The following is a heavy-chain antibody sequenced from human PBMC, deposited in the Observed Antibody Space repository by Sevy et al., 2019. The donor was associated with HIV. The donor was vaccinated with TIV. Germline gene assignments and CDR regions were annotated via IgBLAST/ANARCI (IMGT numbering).Heavy chain of an antibody. D-gene: IGHD2-2*01. CDR2: TSYSGTT. CDR1: GDSISDYY. V-gene: IGHV4-59*08. CDR3: ARLRWDVVDAPGATPGCYFDF. Sequence: SETLSLTCSVSGDSISDYYWSWIRQPPGKGLEWIGYTSYSGTTNYSPSLESRVEISIDTSRKRFSLKLNSVTAADTAMYYCARLRWDVVDAPGATPGCYFDFWGQGTLVTVSS. J-gene: IGHJ4*02.